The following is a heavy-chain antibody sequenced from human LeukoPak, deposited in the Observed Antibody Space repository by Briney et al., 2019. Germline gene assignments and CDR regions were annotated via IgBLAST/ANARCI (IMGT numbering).Heavy chain of an antibody. CDR1: GYTFSGYY. CDR3: ARDMDTGPDLFDY. Sequence: GASVKVSCKASGYTFSGYYMHWARQAPGQGLEWMGWINPNSGATKYAQKFQGRVTMTRDTSIGTAYMELSRLRYDDTAVYYCARDMDTGPDLFDYWGQGTLVTVSS. D-gene: IGHD5-18*01. CDR2: INPNSGAT. V-gene: IGHV1-2*02. J-gene: IGHJ4*02.